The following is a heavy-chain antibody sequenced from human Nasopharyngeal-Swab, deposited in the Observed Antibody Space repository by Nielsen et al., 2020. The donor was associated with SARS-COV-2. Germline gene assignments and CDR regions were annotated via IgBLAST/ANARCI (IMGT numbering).Heavy chain of an antibody. CDR3: AREVAAGGDY. V-gene: IGHV4-4*02. Sequence: WICQPPGKGLEWIGEIYHSGSTNYNPSLKSRVTISVDKSKNQFSLKLSSVTAADTAVYYCAREVAAGGDYWGQGTLVTVSS. CDR2: IYHSGST. J-gene: IGHJ4*02. D-gene: IGHD6-13*01.